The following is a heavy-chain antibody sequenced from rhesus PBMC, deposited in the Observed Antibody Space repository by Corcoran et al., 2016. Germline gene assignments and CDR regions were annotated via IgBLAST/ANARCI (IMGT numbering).Heavy chain of an antibody. V-gene: IGHV4-127*01. J-gene: IGHJ4*01. CDR2: IGGSSGST. Sequence: QVQLQESGPGLVKPSETLSLTCAVSGYSIRSGYGWSWLSQSPGKGLVWIGYIGGSSGSTTYNPSLKSRVTISKDTSKNQFSLKLSSWTVADTAVYYCARGAAAVTGSDYWGQGVLVTVSS. CDR3: ARGAAAVTGSDY. D-gene: IGHD6-25*01. CDR1: GYSIRSGYG.